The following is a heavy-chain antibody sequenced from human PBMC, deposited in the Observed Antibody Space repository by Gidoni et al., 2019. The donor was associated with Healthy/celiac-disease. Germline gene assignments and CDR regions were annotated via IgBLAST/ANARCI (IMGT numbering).Heavy chain of an antibody. CDR2: ISGSGGST. CDR1: GFTFSSYA. V-gene: IGHV3-23*01. J-gene: IGHJ4*02. Sequence: EVQLLESGGGLVQPGGSLRLSCSASGFTFSSYAMSWVRQAPGKGLEWVSDISGSGGSTYYADSVKGRFTISRENSKNTLYLQMNSLRSEDTAVYYCATTTPYYYGSGSLDNWGQGTLVTVSS. CDR3: ATTTPYYYGSGSLDN. D-gene: IGHD3-10*01.